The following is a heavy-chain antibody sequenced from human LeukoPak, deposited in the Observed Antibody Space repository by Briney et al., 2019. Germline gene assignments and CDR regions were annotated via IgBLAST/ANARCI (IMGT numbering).Heavy chain of an antibody. V-gene: IGHV4-34*01. CDR1: GGSFSGYY. J-gene: IGHJ4*02. CDR2: INHSGST. Sequence: SETLSLTCAVYGGSFSGYYWSWIRQSPGKGLEWIGEINHSGSTNYNPSLKSRVTISVETSKNQFSQKLSSVTAADTAVYYCANSLFWSGFYYFDYWGQGTLVTVSS. CDR3: ANSLFWSGFYYFDY. D-gene: IGHD3-3*02.